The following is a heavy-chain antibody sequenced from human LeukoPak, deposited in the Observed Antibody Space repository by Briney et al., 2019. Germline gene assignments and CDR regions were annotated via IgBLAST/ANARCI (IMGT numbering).Heavy chain of an antibody. D-gene: IGHD3-3*01. Sequence: GGSLRLSCAASGFAFSTYWMDWVRQAPGKGLEWVGNINQDGSVKHYVDSVRGRFTISRDNARNSVYLQMSALRVEDTAAYYRTRDFVFWGQGSLVTASS. V-gene: IGHV3-7*01. CDR3: TRDFVF. J-gene: IGHJ4*02. CDR1: GFAFSTYW. CDR2: INQDGSVK.